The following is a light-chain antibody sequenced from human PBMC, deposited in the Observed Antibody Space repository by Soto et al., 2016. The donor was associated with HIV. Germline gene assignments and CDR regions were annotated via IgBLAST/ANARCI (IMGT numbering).Light chain of an antibody. CDR1: QSVSHW. V-gene: IGKV1-5*03. J-gene: IGKJ1*01. CDR2: KAS. Sequence: DIQMTQSPSTLSASVGDRVTITCRASQSVSHWLAWYQQKPGKAPKLLIYKASSLQSGVPARFSGSGSGTEFTLTISSLQPDDLATYYCQQYNTLWTFGQGTKVEIK. CDR3: QQYNTLWT.